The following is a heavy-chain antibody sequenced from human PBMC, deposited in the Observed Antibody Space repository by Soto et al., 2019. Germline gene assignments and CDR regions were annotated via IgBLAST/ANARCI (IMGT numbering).Heavy chain of an antibody. CDR2: INHSGTT. CDR1: GGSFSDYY. V-gene: IGHV4-34*01. CDR3: ARGGCSSTSCYLPA. J-gene: IGHJ5*02. Sequence: SETLSLTCAVYGGSFSDYYWNWIRQPPGRGLEWIGEINHSGTTNYNPSLKSRVTISVDTSKNQFSLKVSSVTAADTAVYYCARGGCSSTSCYLPAWGQGTPVTVSS. D-gene: IGHD2-2*01.